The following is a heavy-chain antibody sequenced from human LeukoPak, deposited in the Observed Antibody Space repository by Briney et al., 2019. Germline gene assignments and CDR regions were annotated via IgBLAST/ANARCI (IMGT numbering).Heavy chain of an antibody. Sequence: GASVKVFCKASGYTFTSYGISWVRQAPGQGLEWMGWISAYNGNTNYAQKLQGRVTMTTDTSTSTAYMELRSLRSDDMAVYYCARDPRSSGYYYYYYYMDVWGKGTTVTVSS. CDR2: ISAYNGNT. J-gene: IGHJ6*03. CDR3: ARDPRSSGYYYYYYYMDV. V-gene: IGHV1-18*03. D-gene: IGHD3-22*01. CDR1: GYTFTSYG.